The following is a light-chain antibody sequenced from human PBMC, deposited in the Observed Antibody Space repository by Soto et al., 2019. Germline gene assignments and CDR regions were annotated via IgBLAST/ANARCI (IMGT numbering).Light chain of an antibody. CDR3: QEYGSSRT. CDR2: GVS. Sequence: EIVLTQSPGTLSLSPGEGATLSCRASQTVTSSYLAWYQLKAGQAPRLLIYGVSSRATGIPDRFSGSGSGTDFTLTISRLEPEDFAVYYCQEYGSSRTFGQGTKVEIK. J-gene: IGKJ1*01. CDR1: QTVTSSY. V-gene: IGKV3-20*01.